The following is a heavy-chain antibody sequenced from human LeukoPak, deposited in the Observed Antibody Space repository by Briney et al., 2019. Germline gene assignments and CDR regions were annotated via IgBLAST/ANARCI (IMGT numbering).Heavy chain of an antibody. Sequence: PGGSLRLSCAASGFPFSSYAMHWVRQAPGKGLVWVSRIDTDGSDTSYADSVKGRFTISRDNAKNTLYLQMNSLRAEDTAVYYCARDRYPAAREFDYWGQGTLVTVSS. CDR2: IDTDGSDT. D-gene: IGHD2-2*01. J-gene: IGHJ4*02. V-gene: IGHV3-74*01. CDR3: ARDRYPAAREFDY. CDR1: GFPFSSYA.